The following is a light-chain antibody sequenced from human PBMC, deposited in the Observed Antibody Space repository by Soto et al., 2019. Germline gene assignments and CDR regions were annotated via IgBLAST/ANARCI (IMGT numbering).Light chain of an antibody. V-gene: IGKV3-11*01. CDR2: DAS. J-gene: IGKJ4*01. CDR1: QSIDTY. Sequence: EIVLTQSPATLSSSPGERATLSCRASQSIDTYLAWYQQKPGQAPRLLIYDASDRATGIPARFSGSGSGTAFTLPISGLEPEDFALYYCQQRYHWPRTCGGGTKVDIE. CDR3: QQRYHWPRT.